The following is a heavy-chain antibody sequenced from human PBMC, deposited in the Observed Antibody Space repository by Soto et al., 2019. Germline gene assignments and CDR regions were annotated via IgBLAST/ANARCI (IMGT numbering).Heavy chain of an antibody. D-gene: IGHD2-15*01. V-gene: IGHV4-34*01. CDR3: ARASGYCSGGSCPVGWFDP. Sequence: PSYTLSLTCASYGETFSGYVGAGTRKTPGTGLEWIGEINHSGSTNYNPSLKSRVTISVDKSKNQFSLKLSSVTAADTAVYYCARASGYCSGGSCPVGWFDPWGQGTLVTVSS. J-gene: IGHJ5*02. CDR1: GETFSGYV. CDR2: INHSGST.